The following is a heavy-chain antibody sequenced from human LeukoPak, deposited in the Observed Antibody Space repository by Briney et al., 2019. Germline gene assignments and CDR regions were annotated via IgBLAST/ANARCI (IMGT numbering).Heavy chain of an antibody. CDR3: ARDFWSGYYSAFDI. D-gene: IGHD3-3*01. Sequence: SETLSLTCTVCGGSISSYYWSWIRQPAGKGLEWIGRIYTSGSTNYNPSLKSRVTMSVDTSKNQFSLKLSSVTAADTAVYYCARDFWSGYYSAFDIWGQGTMVTVSS. CDR1: GGSISSYY. CDR2: IYTSGST. V-gene: IGHV4-4*07. J-gene: IGHJ3*02.